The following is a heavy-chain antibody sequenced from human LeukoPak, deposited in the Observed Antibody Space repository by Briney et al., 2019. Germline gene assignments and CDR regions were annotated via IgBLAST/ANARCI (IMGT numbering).Heavy chain of an antibody. Sequence: GASVKVSCKASVYTFTSYYMHWVRQAPGQGLEWMGIINPSGGSTSYAQKFQGRVTMTRDTSTSTVYMELSGLRSEDTAVYYCARDWPTPKPYYYYYYGMDVWGQGTTVTVSS. J-gene: IGHJ6*02. D-gene: IGHD2-15*01. CDR2: INPSGGST. CDR1: VYTFTSYY. CDR3: ARDWPTPKPYYYYYYGMDV. V-gene: IGHV1-46*01.